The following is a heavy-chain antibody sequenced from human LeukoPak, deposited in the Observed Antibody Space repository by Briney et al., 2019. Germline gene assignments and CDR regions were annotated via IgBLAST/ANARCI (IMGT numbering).Heavy chain of an antibody. CDR1: GYTFTSYG. J-gene: IGHJ4*02. Sequence: ASVKVSCKASGYTFTSYGISWVRQAPGQGLEWMGRISAYNGNTNYAQKLQGRVTMTTDTSTSTAYMELRSLRSDDTAVYYCARVLPYQGDTESYFDYWGQGTLVTVSS. D-gene: IGHD2-2*01. CDR2: ISAYNGNT. CDR3: ARVLPYQGDTESYFDY. V-gene: IGHV1-18*01.